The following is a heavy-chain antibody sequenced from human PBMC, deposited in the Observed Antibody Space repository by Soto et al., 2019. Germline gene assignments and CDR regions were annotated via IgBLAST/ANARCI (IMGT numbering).Heavy chain of an antibody. V-gene: IGHV4-30-4*01. CDR1: GGSISSGDYY. D-gene: IGHD2-21*01. Sequence: SETLSLTCTVSGGSISSGDYYWRWIRQPPEKGLELIGYIYYSGSTYYNPSLKSRVTISVDTSKNQFSLTLSSATAADTALYYCVQGRYPTMAIPLDHWGQGTLVTVSS. CDR2: IYYSGST. J-gene: IGHJ5*02. CDR3: VQGRYPTMAIPLDH.